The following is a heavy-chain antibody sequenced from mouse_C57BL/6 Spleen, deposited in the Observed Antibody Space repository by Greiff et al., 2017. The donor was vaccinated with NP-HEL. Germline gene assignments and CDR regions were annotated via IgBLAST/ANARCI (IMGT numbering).Heavy chain of an antibody. CDR3: ARKSFLTYGSSLGRYFDV. V-gene: IGHV1-42*01. J-gene: IGHJ1*03. CDR1: GYSFTGYY. D-gene: IGHD1-1*01. Sequence: EVQLQQSGPELVKPGASVKISCKASGYSFTGYYMNWVKQSPEKSLEWIGEINPSTGGTTYNQKFKAKATLTVDKSSSTAYMQLKSLTSEDSAVYYCARKSFLTYGSSLGRYFDVWGTGTTVTVSS. CDR2: INPSTGGT.